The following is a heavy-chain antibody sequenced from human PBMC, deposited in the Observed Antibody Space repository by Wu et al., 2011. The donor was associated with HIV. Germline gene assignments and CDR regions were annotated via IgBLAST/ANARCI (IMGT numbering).Heavy chain of an antibody. Sequence: SSYAISWVRQALDKGLSGWRESSLSFGTVNYAQKFQGRVTITTDESTSTAYMELSSLRSEDTAVYYCARGYGSGKDYDGFDIWGQGTMVTISS. CDR3: ARGYGSGKDYDGFDI. CDR1: SSYA. D-gene: IGHD3-10*01. CDR2: SSLSFGTV. V-gene: IGHV1-69*05. J-gene: IGHJ3*02.